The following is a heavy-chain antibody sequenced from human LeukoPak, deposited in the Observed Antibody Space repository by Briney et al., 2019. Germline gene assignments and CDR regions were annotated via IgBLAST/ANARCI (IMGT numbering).Heavy chain of an antibody. Sequence: SETLSLTCTVSGGSISSSSYYWGWIRQPPGKGLEWIGSIYYSGSTYYNPSLKSRVTISVDTSKNQFSLKLSSVTAADTAVYYCARESIFSGSYYNPFDYWGQGTMVTVSS. CDR2: IYYSGST. CDR3: ARESIFSGSYYNPFDY. CDR1: GGSISSSSYY. D-gene: IGHD3-10*02. V-gene: IGHV4-39*07. J-gene: IGHJ3*01.